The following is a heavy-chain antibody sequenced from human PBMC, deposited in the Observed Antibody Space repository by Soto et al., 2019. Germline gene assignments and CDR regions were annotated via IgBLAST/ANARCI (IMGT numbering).Heavy chain of an antibody. CDR2: ISFDGANI. CDR3: ARDPYGGYIFDS. CDR1: GFLFRNYA. V-gene: IGHV3-30-3*01. Sequence: QVQLVESGGGVVQPGTSLRLSCAASGFLFRNYAMHWVRQSPAKGLEWLAVISFDGANIFYAGAAKGRFTISRDNSKQTLYLQLDSLRPEDTGVYFCARDPYGGYIFDSRGQGTQVTLSS. D-gene: IGHD5-12*01. J-gene: IGHJ4*02.